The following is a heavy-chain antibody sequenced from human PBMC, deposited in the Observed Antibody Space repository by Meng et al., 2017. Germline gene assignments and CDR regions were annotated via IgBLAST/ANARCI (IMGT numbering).Heavy chain of an antibody. J-gene: IGHJ4*02. CDR1: GFTFSSYW. V-gene: IGHV3-7*01. CDR2: IKQDGSEK. CDR3: ARAQHCGGDCYWQLDY. Sequence: GSLRLSCAASGFTFSSYWMSWVRQAPGKGLEWVANIKQDGSEKYYVDSVKGRFTISRDNAKNSLYLQMNSLRAEDTAVYYCARAQHCGGDCYWQLDYWGQGTQVTVSS. D-gene: IGHD2-21*02.